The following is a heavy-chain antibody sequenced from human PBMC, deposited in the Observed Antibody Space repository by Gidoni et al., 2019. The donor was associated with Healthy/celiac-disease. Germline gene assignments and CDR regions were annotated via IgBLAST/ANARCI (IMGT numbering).Heavy chain of an antibody. CDR2: IKSKTDGGTT. Sequence: EVQLVESGGGLVKPGGSLRLSCPASGFTFCNAWMSWVRQAPGKGLEWVGRIKSKTDGGTTDYAAPVKGRFTISRDDSKNTLYLQMNSLKTEDTAVYYCTTLRYYYYGSGSYYDSDYWGQGTLVTVSS. V-gene: IGHV3-15*01. CDR1: GFTFCNAW. J-gene: IGHJ4*02. D-gene: IGHD3-10*01. CDR3: TTLRYYYYGSGSYYDSDY.